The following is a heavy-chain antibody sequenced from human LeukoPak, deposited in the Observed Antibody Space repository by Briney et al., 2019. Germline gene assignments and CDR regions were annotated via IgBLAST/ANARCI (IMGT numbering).Heavy chain of an antibody. J-gene: IGHJ5*02. CDR2: INPNSGGT. V-gene: IGHV1-2*02. CDR1: GYTFTGYY. CDR3: ARAPDYGGVQFDP. Sequence: ASVKVSCKASGYTFTGYYMHWVRQAPGQGLEWMGWINPNSGGTNYAQKFQGRVTMTRNTSISTAYMELSSLRSEDTAVYYCARAPDYGGVQFDPWGQGTLVTVSS. D-gene: IGHD4-23*01.